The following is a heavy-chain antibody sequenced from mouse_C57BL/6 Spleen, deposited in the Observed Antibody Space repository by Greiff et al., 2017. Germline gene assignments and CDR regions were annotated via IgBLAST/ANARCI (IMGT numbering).Heavy chain of an antibody. Sequence: QVQLQQPGAELVMPGASVKLSCKASGYTFTSYWMHWVKQRPGQGLEWIGEIDPSDSYTNYNKKFKGKSTVTVDKSSGTAYMQLSSLTSEDSAVYYCARYEGYAIDYWGQGTSVTVSS. CDR2: IDPSDSYT. V-gene: IGHV1-69*01. D-gene: IGHD2-14*01. CDR3: ARYEGYAIDY. J-gene: IGHJ4*01. CDR1: GYTFTSYW.